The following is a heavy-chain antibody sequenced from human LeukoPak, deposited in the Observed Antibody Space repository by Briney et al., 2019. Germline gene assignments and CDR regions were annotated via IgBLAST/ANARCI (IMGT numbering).Heavy chain of an antibody. V-gene: IGHV3-23*01. CDR3: AKWGDYDILTGYYDPDY. CDR1: GFTFSNYA. D-gene: IGHD3-9*01. Sequence: PGRSLRLSCAASGFTFSNYAMYWVRQAPGKGLEWVSAVSGRDDSTYYADSVKGRFTISRDTSKNTLYLQMNSLRAEDTAVYYCAKWGDYDILTGYYDPDYWGQGTLVTVSS. J-gene: IGHJ4*02. CDR2: VSGRDDST.